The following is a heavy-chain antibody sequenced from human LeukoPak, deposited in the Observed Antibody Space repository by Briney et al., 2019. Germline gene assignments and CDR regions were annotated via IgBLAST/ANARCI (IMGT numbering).Heavy chain of an antibody. D-gene: IGHD2-15*01. Sequence: PGGSLRLSCAASGFTFSNAWMSWVRQAPGKGLEWVGRIKSKTDGGTTNYAAPVKGRFTISRDDSKNTLYLQMNSLKTEDTAVYYCNTPVVAATPRGTDYWGQGTLVTVSS. CDR1: GFTFSNAW. J-gene: IGHJ4*02. CDR3: NTPVVAATPRGTDY. V-gene: IGHV3-15*01. CDR2: IKSKTDGGTT.